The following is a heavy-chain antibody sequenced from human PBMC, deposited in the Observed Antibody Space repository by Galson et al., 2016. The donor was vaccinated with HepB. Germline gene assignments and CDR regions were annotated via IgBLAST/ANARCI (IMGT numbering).Heavy chain of an antibody. Sequence: PALVKPTQTLTLTCSFSGFSFTTSGVGVGWIRQPPGKALEWLALIYWDEDTRYSPSLKSRLTITKDTSKNQVVLAMTNMDPVDTATYYCAHRLSRHRYGYVSRDFDYWGQGILVTVSS. CDR2: IYWDEDT. J-gene: IGHJ4*02. D-gene: IGHD5-18*01. CDR1: GFSFTTSGVG. V-gene: IGHV2-5*02. CDR3: AHRLSRHRYGYVSRDFDY.